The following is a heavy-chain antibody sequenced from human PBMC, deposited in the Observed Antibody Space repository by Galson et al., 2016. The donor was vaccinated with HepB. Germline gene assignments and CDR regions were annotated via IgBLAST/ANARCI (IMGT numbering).Heavy chain of an antibody. CDR1: GGSMTTIGYF. D-gene: IGHD3-22*01. Sequence: SETLSLTCTVSGGSMTTIGYFWGWIRQPPGKGLEYIGSIYYSGPTYDNPSLKSRVTMSMDTSKNQFSLELKSVTAADTAVYYCARLWYESSVDYWGRGTLVTVSS. V-gene: IGHV4-39*01. J-gene: IGHJ4*02. CDR3: ARLWYESSVDY. CDR2: IYYSGPT.